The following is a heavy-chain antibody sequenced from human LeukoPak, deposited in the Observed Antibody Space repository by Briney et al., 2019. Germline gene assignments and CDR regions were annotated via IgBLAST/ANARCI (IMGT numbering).Heavy chain of an antibody. CDR2: ISAYNGNT. CDR1: GYTFTSYG. J-gene: IGHJ6*02. V-gene: IGHV1-18*01. Sequence: ASVTVSCKASGYTFTSYGISWVRQAPGQGLEWMGWISAYNGNTNYAQKLQGRVTMTTDTSTSTAYMELRSLRSDDTAVYYCARDVVFGVVISSYYYYGMDVWGQGTTVTVSS. D-gene: IGHD3-3*01. CDR3: ARDVVFGVVISSYYYYGMDV.